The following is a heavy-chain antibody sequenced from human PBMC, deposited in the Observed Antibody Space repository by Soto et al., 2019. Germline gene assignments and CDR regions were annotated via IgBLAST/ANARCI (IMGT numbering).Heavy chain of an antibody. CDR2: ISSSSSYI. J-gene: IGHJ6*03. CDR1: GFTFSSYS. Sequence: GGSLRLSCAASGFTFSSYSMNWVRQAPGKGLEWVSSISSSSSYIYYADSVKGRFTISRDNAKNSLYLQMNSLRAEDTAVYYCAREGTGGPGYCSGGSCQWRYYMDVWGKGTTVTVSS. V-gene: IGHV3-21*01. D-gene: IGHD2-15*01. CDR3: AREGTGGPGYCSGGSCQWRYYMDV.